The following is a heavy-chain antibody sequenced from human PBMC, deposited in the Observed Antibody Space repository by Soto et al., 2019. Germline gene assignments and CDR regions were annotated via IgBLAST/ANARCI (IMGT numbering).Heavy chain of an antibody. J-gene: IGHJ3*02. CDR1: GGSISSYY. V-gene: IGHV4-59*01. CDR2: IYYSGST. Sequence: SETLSLTCTVSGGSISSYYWSWIRQPPGKGLEWIGYIYYSGSTNYNPSLKSRVTISVDTSKNQFSLKLSSVTAADTAVYYCARTYCSSTSCYYDAFDIWGQGTMVTVSS. D-gene: IGHD2-2*01. CDR3: ARTYCSSTSCYYDAFDI.